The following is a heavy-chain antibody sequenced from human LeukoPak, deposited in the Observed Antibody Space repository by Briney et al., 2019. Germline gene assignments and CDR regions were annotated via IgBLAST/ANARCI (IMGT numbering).Heavy chain of an antibody. J-gene: IGHJ5*02. CDR3: ARAGLNL. V-gene: IGHV3-48*03. CDR2: IDSSGTTI. CDR1: GFTFSSFE. D-gene: IGHD6-19*01. Sequence: GGSLRLSCGASGFTFSSFEMNWVRQAPGKGLEGISYIDSSGTTIYYADSVKGRFPISRDNAKNSLFLQMNSLRAEDTAVYYCARAGLNLWGQGTLVTVSS.